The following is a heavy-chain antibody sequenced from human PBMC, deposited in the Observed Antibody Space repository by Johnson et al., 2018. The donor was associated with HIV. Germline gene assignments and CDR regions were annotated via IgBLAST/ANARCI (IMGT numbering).Heavy chain of an antibody. CDR3: AKDMDRYYAFDAFTI. CDR1: GFTFSSYD. D-gene: IGHD2-15*01. CDR2: IGTAGDT. V-gene: IGHV3-13*01. Sequence: VQLVESGGGLVQPGGSLRLSCAASGFTFSSYDMHWVRQATGKGLEWVSAIGTAGDTYYPGPVKGRFTISRENAKNSLYLQMNSLRAEDTALYYCAKDMDRYYAFDAFTIWGQGTMVTVSS. J-gene: IGHJ3*02.